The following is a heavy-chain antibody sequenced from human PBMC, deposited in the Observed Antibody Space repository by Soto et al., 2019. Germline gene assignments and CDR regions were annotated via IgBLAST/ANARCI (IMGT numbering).Heavy chain of an antibody. CDR3: ARTGYYYDSSGYLFDY. CDR1: GGSISSSNW. D-gene: IGHD3-22*01. J-gene: IGHJ4*02. CDR2: IYHSGST. Sequence: PSVTLSLTCTVSGGSISSSNWWSWVRQPPGKGLEWIGEIYHSGSTNYNPSLKSRVTISVDKSKNQFSLKLSSVTAADTAVYYCARTGYYYDSSGYLFDYWGQGTLVTVSS. V-gene: IGHV4-4*02.